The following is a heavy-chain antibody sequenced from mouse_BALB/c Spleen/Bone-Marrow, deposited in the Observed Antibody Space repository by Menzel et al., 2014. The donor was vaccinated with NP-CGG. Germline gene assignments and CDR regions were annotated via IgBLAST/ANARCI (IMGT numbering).Heavy chain of an antibody. CDR1: GYSFTNYW. V-gene: IGHV1-74*01. CDR2: IHPSDSET. D-gene: IGHD2-1*01. CDR3: ARFGNYEGFAY. J-gene: IGHJ3*01. Sequence: VQLKESGAELVRPGASVKLSCKASGYSFTNYWMNWVKQRPGQGLEWIGMIHPSDSETRLNQKFKDKATLTVDKSSSTAYMQLSSPTSEDSAGYYCARFGNYEGFAYWGQGTRVTVSA.